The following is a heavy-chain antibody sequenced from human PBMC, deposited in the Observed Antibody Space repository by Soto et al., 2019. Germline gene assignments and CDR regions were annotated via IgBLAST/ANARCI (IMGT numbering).Heavy chain of an antibody. V-gene: IGHV4-30-4*01. J-gene: IGHJ5*02. CDR3: ARESHYFDSSGYYDRRNWFDP. Sequence: SETLSLTCTVSGGSISSGDYYWSWIRQPPGKGLEWIGHIYYSGSTSYNPSLKSRVTISVDTSKNQFSLKLSSVTAADTAVFYCARESHYFDSSGYYDRRNWFDPWGQGTLVTVSS. CDR2: IYYSGST. D-gene: IGHD3-22*01. CDR1: GGSISSGDYY.